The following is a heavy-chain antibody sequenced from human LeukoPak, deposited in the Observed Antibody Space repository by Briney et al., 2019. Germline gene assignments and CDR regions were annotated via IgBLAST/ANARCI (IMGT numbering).Heavy chain of an antibody. V-gene: IGHV3-21*01. J-gene: IGHJ4*02. CDR1: GFTFSSYS. Sequence: GGSLRLSCAASGFTFSSYSMNWVRQAPGKGLEWVSSISSSSSYIYYADSVRGRFTISRDNSKNILSLQMNSLRAEDTAVYYCARASGNNYGRFDSWGQGTLVTVSS. CDR2: ISSSSSYI. D-gene: IGHD5-18*01. CDR3: ARASGNNYGRFDS.